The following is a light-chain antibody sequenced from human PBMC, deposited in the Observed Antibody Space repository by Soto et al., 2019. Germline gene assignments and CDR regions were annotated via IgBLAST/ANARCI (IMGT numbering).Light chain of an antibody. CDR3: QQYNNWARM. J-gene: IGKJ1*01. CDR2: GAS. CDR1: QSVSSN. V-gene: IGKV3-15*01. Sequence: EIVMTQSPATLSVSPGERATLSCRASQSVSSNLAWYQQKPGQAPRLLIYGASTRATGIPARFSGSGSGTEFTLTISSLQSEDFAVYYWQQYNNWARMFGQGTKVDIK.